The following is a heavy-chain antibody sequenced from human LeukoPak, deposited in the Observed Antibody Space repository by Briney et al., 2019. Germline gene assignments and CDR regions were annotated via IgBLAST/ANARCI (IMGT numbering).Heavy chain of an antibody. Sequence: GGSLRLSCAASGFTFSNFAMTWVRQAPGKGLEWVSSIVGSSSSTYYADSLKGRFTISRDNAKNSLYLQMNSLRAEDTAVYYCARIGAGSSRDYWGQGTPVTVSS. D-gene: IGHD6-13*01. CDR1: GFTFSNFA. CDR2: IVGSSSST. CDR3: ARIGAGSSRDY. J-gene: IGHJ4*02. V-gene: IGHV3-21*01.